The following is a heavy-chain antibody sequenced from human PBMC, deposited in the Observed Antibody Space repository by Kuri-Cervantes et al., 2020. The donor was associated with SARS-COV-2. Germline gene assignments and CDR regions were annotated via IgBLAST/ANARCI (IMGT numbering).Heavy chain of an antibody. J-gene: IGHJ4*02. Sequence: GGSLRLSCETAGFIFSYYPMHWVRQAPGKGLEWVAVISYDGSNKYYADSVKGRFTISRDNSKNTLYLQMNSLRAEDTAVYYCAKDLGGYVGYWGQGTLVTVSS. CDR2: ISYDGSNK. CDR3: AKDLGGYVGY. CDR1: GFIFSYYP. V-gene: IGHV3-30*04. D-gene: IGHD3-22*01.